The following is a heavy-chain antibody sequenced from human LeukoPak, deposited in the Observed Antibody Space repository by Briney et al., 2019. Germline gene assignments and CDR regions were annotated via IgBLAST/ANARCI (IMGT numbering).Heavy chain of an antibody. CDR3: ARVSVRGGSGFEYFQH. V-gene: IGHV5-51*01. Sequence: PGASLEISFKGSGYSFTSYWIGWVRQMPGKGLEWMGIIYPGDSDTRYSPSFQGQVTISADKSISTAYLQWSSLKASDTAMYYCARVSVRGGSGFEYFQHGGQGTLVTVSS. D-gene: IGHD3-22*01. CDR1: GYSFTSYW. J-gene: IGHJ1*01. CDR2: IYPGDSDT.